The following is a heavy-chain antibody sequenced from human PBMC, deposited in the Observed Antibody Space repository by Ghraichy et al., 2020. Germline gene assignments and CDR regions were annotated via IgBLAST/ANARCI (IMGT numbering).Heavy chain of an antibody. CDR3: ARASAVVSIYYYAGMDV. CDR1: GFTFSSYS. CDR2: ISSSSRNI. Sequence: GGSLRLSCVASGFTFSSYSMNWVRQSPGKGLEWVSHISSSSRNIFYADSVKGRFTISRDNAKNSLSLQMNSLRDEDTAVYYCARASAVVSIYYYAGMDVWGQGTTVTVSS. V-gene: IGHV3-48*02. J-gene: IGHJ6*02. D-gene: IGHD4-23*01.